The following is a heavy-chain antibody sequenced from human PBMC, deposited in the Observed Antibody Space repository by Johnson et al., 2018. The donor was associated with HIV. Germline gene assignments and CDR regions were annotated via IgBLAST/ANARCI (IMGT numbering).Heavy chain of an antibody. Sequence: QMLLVESGGGLVQPGGSLRLSCAASGFTFSSYPMHWVRQAPGKGLEWVAVISYDGSNKYYADSVKGRFTISRDNSKNTLYLQMNSLRAEDTAVYYCARERRAGVKGAFDIWGQGTMVTVSS. J-gene: IGHJ3*02. D-gene: IGHD2-21*01. CDR1: GFTFSSYP. CDR2: ISYDGSNK. V-gene: IGHV3-30*04. CDR3: ARERRAGVKGAFDI.